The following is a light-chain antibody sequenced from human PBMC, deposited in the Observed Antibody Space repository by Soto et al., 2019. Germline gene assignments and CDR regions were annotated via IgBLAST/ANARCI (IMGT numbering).Light chain of an antibody. CDR2: AAS. CDR3: QQSYSTSST. CDR1: QTISIY. Sequence: DIQMTQSPSSLSASVGDRVTITCRASQTISIYLNWYQQKPGKAPKLLIYAASSLQSGAPSRFSGSGSGTDVTLTISSLQPEDFATYYCQQSYSTSSTFGQGTKVEIK. V-gene: IGKV1-39*01. J-gene: IGKJ1*01.